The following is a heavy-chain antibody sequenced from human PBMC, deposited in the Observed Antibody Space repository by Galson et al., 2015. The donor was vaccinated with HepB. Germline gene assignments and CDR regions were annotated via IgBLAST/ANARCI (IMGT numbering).Heavy chain of an antibody. D-gene: IGHD6-13*01. CDR3: ATAPSYSAANDY. V-gene: IGHV3-21*01. Sequence: SLRLSCAASGFTFSSYSMNWVRQAPGKGLEWVSSISSSSSYIYYADSVKGRFTISRDNAKNSLYLQMNSLRAEDTAVYYCATAPSYSAANDYWGQGTLVTVSS. CDR1: GFTFSSYS. J-gene: IGHJ4*02. CDR2: ISSSSSYI.